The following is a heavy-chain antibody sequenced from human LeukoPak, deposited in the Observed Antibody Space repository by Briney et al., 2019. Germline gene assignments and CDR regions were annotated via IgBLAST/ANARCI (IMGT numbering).Heavy chain of an antibody. D-gene: IGHD3-22*01. CDR3: AKSSPSGILGYDSSGYNTPL. CDR1: GFTFSSYA. J-gene: IGHJ4*02. Sequence: GGSLRLSCAASGFTFSSYAMSWVRQAPGKGLEWVSAISGSGGSTYYADSVKGRFTISRDNSKNTLYLQMNSLRAEDTAVYYCAKSSPSGILGYDSSGYNTPLWGQGTLVTVSS. CDR2: ISGSGGST. V-gene: IGHV3-23*01.